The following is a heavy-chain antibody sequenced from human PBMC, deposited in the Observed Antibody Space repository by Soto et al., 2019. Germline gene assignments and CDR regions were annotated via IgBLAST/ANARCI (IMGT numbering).Heavy chain of an antibody. CDR2: ISGGGGST. CDR1: GVIFNTYG. Sequence: PGGSLRLSCVVSGVIFNTYGMSWVRQAPGEGLEWVSSISGGGGSTYYAESVKSRVTISRDNSKNTLYLQMNSVRDEDTAVFYCEIPPYYCSGATCYFPFDYWGQGTLVTVSS. CDR3: EIPPYYCSGATCYFPFDY. V-gene: IGHV3-23*01. J-gene: IGHJ4*02. D-gene: IGHD2-15*01.